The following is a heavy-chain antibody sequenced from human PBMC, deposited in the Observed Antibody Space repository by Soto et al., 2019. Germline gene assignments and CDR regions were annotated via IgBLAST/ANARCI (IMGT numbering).Heavy chain of an antibody. V-gene: IGHV3-21*01. CDR2: ISSSSSYI. CDR3: ARDSAGDYGDGLDY. Sequence: GGSLRLSCAASGFTFSSYSMNWVRQAPGKGLEWVSSISSSSSYIYYADSVKGRFTISRDNAKNSLYLQMNSLRAEDTAVYYCARDSAGDYGDGLDYWGQGTLVTVSS. J-gene: IGHJ4*02. D-gene: IGHD4-17*01. CDR1: GFTFSSYS.